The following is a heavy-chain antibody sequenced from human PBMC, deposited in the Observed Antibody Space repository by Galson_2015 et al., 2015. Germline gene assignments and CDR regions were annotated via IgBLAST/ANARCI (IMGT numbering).Heavy chain of an antibody. CDR2: IYSGGSV. J-gene: IGHJ4*02. CDR3: ARPRSGYYHFDY. CDR1: GFTVSSNY. V-gene: IGHV3-53*01. Sequence: SLRLSCAASGFTVSSNYMSWVRQAPGKGLEWVSVIYSGGSVYYADSVKGRFTISRDNAKNSLYLQMNSLRDEDTAVYYCARPRSGYYHFDYWGQGTLVTVSS. D-gene: IGHD3-3*01.